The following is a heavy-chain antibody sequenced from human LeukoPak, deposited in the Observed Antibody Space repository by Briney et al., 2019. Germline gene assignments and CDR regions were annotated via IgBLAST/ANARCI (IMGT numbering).Heavy chain of an antibody. CDR3: ARVWQWLEDY. CDR2: IHRGGNT. J-gene: IGHJ4*02. CDR1: GFTVSGNY. Sequence: GGSLRLSCAASGFTVSGNYMSWVRQAPGKGLEWLSVIHRGGNTYYADSVKGRFTISRDNAKNSLYLQMNSLRAEDTAVYYCARVWQWLEDYWGQGTLVTVSS. V-gene: IGHV3-66*01. D-gene: IGHD6-19*01.